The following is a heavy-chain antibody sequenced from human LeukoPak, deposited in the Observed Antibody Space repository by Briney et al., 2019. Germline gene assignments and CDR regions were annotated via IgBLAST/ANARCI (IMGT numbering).Heavy chain of an antibody. CDR1: GFTFTSYS. J-gene: IGHJ5*02. Sequence: GGSLRLSCAASGFTFTSYSMSWVRQAPGKGLERVSTIRSNGGDTYYADSVKGRFTISRDNSKNTVYLEMNSLRAEDTAVYYCAKGGYTTWFDPWGQGTLVTVSS. CDR2: IRSNGGDT. D-gene: IGHD2-15*01. V-gene: IGHV3-23*01. CDR3: AKGGYTTWFDP.